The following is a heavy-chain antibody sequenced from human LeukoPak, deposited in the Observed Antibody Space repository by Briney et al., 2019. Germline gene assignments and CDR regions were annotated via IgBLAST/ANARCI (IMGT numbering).Heavy chain of an antibody. CDR3: AREPAAGTILHWFDP. CDR2: ISYDGSNK. D-gene: IGHD6-13*01. V-gene: IGHV3-30*04. Sequence: PGGSLRLSCAASGFTFSSYAMHWVRQAPGKGLEWGAVISYDGSNKYYADSVKGRFTISRDNSKNTLYLQMNSLRAEDTAVYYCAREPAAGTILHWFDPWGQGTLVTVSS. J-gene: IGHJ5*02. CDR1: GFTFSSYA.